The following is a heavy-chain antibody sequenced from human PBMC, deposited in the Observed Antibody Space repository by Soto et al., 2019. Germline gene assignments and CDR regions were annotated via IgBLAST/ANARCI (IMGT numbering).Heavy chain of an antibody. CDR2: IIPILGIA. CDR3: ARDHDYSNYEQRSTAY. D-gene: IGHD4-4*01. J-gene: IGHJ4*02. CDR1: GGTFSSYT. V-gene: IGHV1-69*08. Sequence: QVQLVQSGAEVKKPGSSVKVSCKASGGTFSSYTISWVRQAPGQGLEWMGRIIPILGIANYAQKFQGRVTITADKSTSTAYMELSSLRSEDTAVYYCARDHDYSNYEQRSTAYWGQGTLVTVSS.